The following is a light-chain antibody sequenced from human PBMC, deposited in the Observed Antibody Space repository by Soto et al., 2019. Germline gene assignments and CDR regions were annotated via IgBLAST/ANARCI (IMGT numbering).Light chain of an antibody. CDR2: EVT. J-gene: IGLJ1*01. CDR1: SSDVGGYDF. CDR3: SSYTNINTRACV. Sequence: QSALTQHASVSGSPGQSITISCTGTSSDVGGYDFVSWYRQYPGQAPKILIYEVTHRPSGVPDRFSGSKSGNTASLTISGLQADDEADYYCSSYTNINTRACVFGTGTKVTVL. V-gene: IGLV2-14*01.